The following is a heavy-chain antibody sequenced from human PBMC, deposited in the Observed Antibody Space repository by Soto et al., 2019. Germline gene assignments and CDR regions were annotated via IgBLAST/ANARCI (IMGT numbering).Heavy chain of an antibody. Sequence: PGRSLRLSCAASGFTFSSYGMHWVRQAPGKGLEWVAVISYDGSNKYYADSVKGRFTISRDNSKNTLYLQMNGLRAEDTAVYYCAKDRGDGYNYYYYYGMDVWGQGTTVTVSS. J-gene: IGHJ6*02. V-gene: IGHV3-30*18. D-gene: IGHD3-10*01. CDR1: GFTFSSYG. CDR3: AKDRGDGYNYYYYYGMDV. CDR2: ISYDGSNK.